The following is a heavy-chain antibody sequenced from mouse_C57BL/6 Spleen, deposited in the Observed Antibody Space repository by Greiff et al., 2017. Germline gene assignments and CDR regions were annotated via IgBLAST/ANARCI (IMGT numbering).Heavy chain of an antibody. CDR3: ARGGDYDVAMDY. CDR1: GYAFSSYW. Sequence: QVQLQQSGAELVKPGASVKISCKASGYAFSSYWMNWVKQRPGQGLEWIGQIYPGDGDTNYNGKFKGKATLTADKSSSPAYMQLSSLTSEDSAVYFCARGGDYDVAMDYWGQGTSVTVSS. V-gene: IGHV1-80*01. J-gene: IGHJ4*01. CDR2: IYPGDGDT. D-gene: IGHD2-4*01.